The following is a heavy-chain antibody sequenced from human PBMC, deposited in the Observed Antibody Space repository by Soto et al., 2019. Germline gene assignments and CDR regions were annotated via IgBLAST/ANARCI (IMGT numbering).Heavy chain of an antibody. D-gene: IGHD3-3*01. CDR1: GGSFINYW. CDR3: AGHSNDFWSGYFRREWIDP. Sequence: GESLRISCRGSGGSFINYWITCFLQMPVKVLEWMGINYPGDPDTRYSPSYQGQVTISAYTTIYAVYLQWSSVKAWDTGMYYYAGHSNDFWSGYFRREWIDPWGQGTLVTVSS. V-gene: IGHV5-51*01. J-gene: IGHJ5*02. CDR2: NYPGDPDT.